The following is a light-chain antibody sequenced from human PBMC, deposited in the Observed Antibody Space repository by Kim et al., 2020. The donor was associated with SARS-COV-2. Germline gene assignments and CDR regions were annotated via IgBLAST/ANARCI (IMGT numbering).Light chain of an antibody. CDR2: DAS. Sequence: DIQMTQSPSSLSASVGDRVTITCQASQDISKYLNWYQQKPGKAPKLLIYDASNLEAGVPSRFSGSASGTHSTFTISSLQPEDIATYYCQQYDNLPLTFGGGTKVEIK. CDR3: QQYDNLPLT. CDR1: QDISKY. V-gene: IGKV1-33*01. J-gene: IGKJ4*01.